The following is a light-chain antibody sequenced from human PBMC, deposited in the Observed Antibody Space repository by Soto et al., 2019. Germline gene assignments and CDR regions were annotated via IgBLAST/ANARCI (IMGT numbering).Light chain of an antibody. V-gene: IGKV1-39*01. CDR3: QQSYSFPWT. CDR2: AAS. CDR1: QSINHY. J-gene: IGKJ1*01. Sequence: DIPLTQSPCSLSASVGDRVTIICRASQSINHYLNWYQQKPRKAPQLLIYAASSLQSGVPSRFSGSGSGTDFTLTIRSLQPDDFATYYCQQSYSFPWTFGHGTRVEI.